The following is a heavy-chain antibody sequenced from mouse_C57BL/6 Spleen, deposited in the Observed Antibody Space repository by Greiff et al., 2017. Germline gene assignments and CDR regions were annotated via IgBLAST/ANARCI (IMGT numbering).Heavy chain of an antibody. J-gene: IGHJ2*01. Sequence: QVQLQQPGTELVKPGASVKLSCKASGYTFTSYWMHWVKQRPGQGLEWIGNINPSNGGTNYNEKFKSKATLTVDKSSSTTYMQLSSITSEDSAVYYCAREEDYYGSPVYFDYWGQGTTLTVSS. CDR2: INPSNGGT. D-gene: IGHD1-1*01. V-gene: IGHV1-53*01. CDR3: AREEDYYGSPVYFDY. CDR1: GYTFTSYW.